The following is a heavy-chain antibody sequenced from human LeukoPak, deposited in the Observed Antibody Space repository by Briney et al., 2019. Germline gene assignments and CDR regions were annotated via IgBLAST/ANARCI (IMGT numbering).Heavy chain of an antibody. D-gene: IGHD3-16*02. Sequence: SETLSLTCTVSGGSISSSIYYWGWIRQPPGKGLELIGIIYDSGRTYCNPSLKSRVTISVDTSKNQFSLKLSSVTAADTAVYYCARRRMITFGGVIVRYNWFDPWGQGTLVTVSS. CDR2: IYDSGRT. CDR1: GGSISSSIYY. J-gene: IGHJ5*02. CDR3: ARRRMITFGGVIVRYNWFDP. V-gene: IGHV4-39*07.